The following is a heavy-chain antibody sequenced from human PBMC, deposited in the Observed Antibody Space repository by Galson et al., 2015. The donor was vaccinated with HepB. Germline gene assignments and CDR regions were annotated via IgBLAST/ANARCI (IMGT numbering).Heavy chain of an antibody. Sequence: SLRLSCAASGFTFSSYAMSWVRQAPGKGLEWVSAISGSGGSTYYADSVKGRFTISRDNSKSTLYLQMNSLRAEDTAVYYCARVGYYYDSSGYYYYFDYWGQGTLVTVSS. J-gene: IGHJ4*02. CDR1: GFTFSSYA. V-gene: IGHV3-23*01. D-gene: IGHD3-22*01. CDR2: ISGSGGST. CDR3: ARVGYYYDSSGYYYYFDY.